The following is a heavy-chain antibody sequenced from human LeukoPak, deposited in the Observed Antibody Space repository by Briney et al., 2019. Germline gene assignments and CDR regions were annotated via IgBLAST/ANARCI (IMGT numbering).Heavy chain of an antibody. J-gene: IGHJ2*01. V-gene: IGHV4-39*07. CDR1: GGSISSSSYY. D-gene: IGHD4-11*01. CDR3: ARFYSASSYFDV. CDR2: IYYSGST. Sequence: SETLSLTCTVSGGSISSSSYYWGWIRQPPGTGLEWIGSIYYSGSTYYNPSLKSRVTISVDTSKNQFSLRLTSATAADTAVYYCARFYSASSYFDVWGRGTLVTVSS.